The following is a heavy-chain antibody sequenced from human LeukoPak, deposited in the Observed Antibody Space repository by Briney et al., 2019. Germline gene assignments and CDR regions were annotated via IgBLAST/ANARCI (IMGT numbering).Heavy chain of an antibody. D-gene: IGHD6-13*01. V-gene: IGHV3-23*01. J-gene: IGHJ4*02. CDR2: ISGSGGST. Sequence: GGSLRLSCAASGFTFSSYGMSWVRQAPGKGLEWVSAISGSGGSTCYADSVKGRFTISRDNSKNTLYLQMNSLRAEDTAVYYCAKEYSSSWYRGEYFDYWGQGTLVTVSS. CDR1: GFTFSSYG. CDR3: AKEYSSSWYRGEYFDY.